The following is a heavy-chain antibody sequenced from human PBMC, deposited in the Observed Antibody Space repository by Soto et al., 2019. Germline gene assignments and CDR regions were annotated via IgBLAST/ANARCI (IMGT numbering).Heavy chain of an antibody. V-gene: IGHV2-5*02. CDR2: IYWDDDK. Sequence: KESGPTLVKPTQTLTLTCTFSGFSLSTSGVAVGWIRQPPGKALEWLALIYWDDDKRYSPSLKTRLTITKDTSKNQVVLKMTDMDTVDTGTYYCAHWGGSYVDWGQGTLVTVSS. J-gene: IGHJ4*02. D-gene: IGHD1-26*01. CDR3: AHWGGSYVD. CDR1: GFSLSTSGVA.